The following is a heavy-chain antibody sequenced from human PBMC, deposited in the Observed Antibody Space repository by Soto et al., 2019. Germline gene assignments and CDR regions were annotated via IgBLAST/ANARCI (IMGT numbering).Heavy chain of an antibody. V-gene: IGHV1-2*02. D-gene: IGHD1-26*01. Sequence: ASVKVSCKASGYSISAYYIHWVRQAPGQGLEWMGWINPKNGGTVSAQKFQGRVTMTRDTSISTVYMELSGLTSDDTALYYCGRDDHGIFHYWGQGSLVTVSS. CDR2: INPKNGGT. CDR3: GRDDHGIFHY. CDR1: GYSISAYY. J-gene: IGHJ4*02.